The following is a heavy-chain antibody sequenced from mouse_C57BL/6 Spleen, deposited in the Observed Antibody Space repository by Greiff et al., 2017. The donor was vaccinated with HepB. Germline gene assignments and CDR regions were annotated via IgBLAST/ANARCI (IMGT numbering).Heavy chain of an antibody. Sequence: EVKLVESGGGLVKPGGSLKLSCAASGFTFSDYGMHWVRQAPEKGLEWVAYISSGSSTIYYADTVKGRFTISRDNAKNTLFLQMTSLRSEDTAMYYCARGETGYFDYWGQGTTLTVSS. J-gene: IGHJ2*01. D-gene: IGHD4-1*01. CDR1: GFTFSDYG. CDR2: ISSGSSTI. CDR3: ARGETGYFDY. V-gene: IGHV5-17*01.